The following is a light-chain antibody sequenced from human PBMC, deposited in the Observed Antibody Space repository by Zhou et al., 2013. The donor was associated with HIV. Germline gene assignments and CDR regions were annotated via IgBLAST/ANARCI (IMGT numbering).Light chain of an antibody. CDR1: QSISSW. Sequence: DIQMTQSPSTLSASVGDRVTITCRASQSISSWLAWYQQKPGKVPKLLIYEASNLDSGVPSRFSGSGSGTEFTLTISSLQPDDFATYYCQHYNSYSPTFGPRDRRWKSN. J-gene: IGKJ1*01. V-gene: IGKV1-5*03. CDR3: QHYNSYSPT. CDR2: EAS.